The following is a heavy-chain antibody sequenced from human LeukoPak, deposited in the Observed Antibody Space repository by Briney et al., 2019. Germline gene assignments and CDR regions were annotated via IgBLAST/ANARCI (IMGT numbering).Heavy chain of an antibody. Sequence: GGSLRLSCAVSGFTFSTYTMNWVRQAPGKGLEWVSSISSTSHYIYYADSVKGRFTISRDNAKSSLYLQMNSLRAEDTAVYYCARDPYSGSYGADYYYYMDVWGKGTTVTISS. V-gene: IGHV3-21*01. J-gene: IGHJ6*03. CDR1: GFTFSTYT. CDR2: ISSTSHYI. D-gene: IGHD1-26*01. CDR3: ARDPYSGSYGADYYYYMDV.